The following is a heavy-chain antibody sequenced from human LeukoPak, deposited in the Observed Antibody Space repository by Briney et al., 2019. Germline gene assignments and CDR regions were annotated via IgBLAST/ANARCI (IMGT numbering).Heavy chain of an antibody. D-gene: IGHD5-12*01. J-gene: IGHJ4*02. CDR2: ISAYNGDT. CDR3: ARGHMGATWIEIVGTEFDH. Sequence: GASVKVSCKTSGYAFTSYIINWVRQAPGQGLEWMGRISAYNGDTKYAQKFQGRVTLTTDTSTNTAYMELRSLRYDDTALYYCARGHMGATWIEIVGTEFDHWGQGSLVTVSS. CDR1: GYAFTSYI. V-gene: IGHV1-18*04.